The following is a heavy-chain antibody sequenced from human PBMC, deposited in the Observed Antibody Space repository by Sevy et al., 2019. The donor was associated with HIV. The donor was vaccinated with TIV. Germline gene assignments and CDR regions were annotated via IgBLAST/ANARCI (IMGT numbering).Heavy chain of an antibody. CDR3: AREFGPIVVVIKGYFDY. Sequence: GGSLRLSCAASGFTFSSYAMHWVRQAPGKGLEWVAVISYDGSNKYYADSVKGRFTISRDNSKNTLYLQMNSLRAEDTAVYYCAREFGPIVVVIKGYFDYWGQGTLVTVSS. CDR2: ISYDGSNK. V-gene: IGHV3-30-3*01. CDR1: GFTFSSYA. D-gene: IGHD3-22*01. J-gene: IGHJ4*02.